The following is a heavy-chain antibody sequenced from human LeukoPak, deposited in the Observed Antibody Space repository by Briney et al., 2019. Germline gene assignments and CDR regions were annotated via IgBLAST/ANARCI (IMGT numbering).Heavy chain of an antibody. J-gene: IGHJ4*02. CDR3: AKVGTGTIDY. D-gene: IGHD1-1*01. CDR2: IYYSGTT. CDR1: GGSISGYY. Sequence: SETLPLTCTVSGGSISGYYWGWIRQPPGKGLEWIGYIYYSGTTNYNPSLKSRVTISVDTSKNQFSLKLRSVTAADTAVYYRAKVGTGTIDYWGQGTLVTVSS. V-gene: IGHV4-59*01.